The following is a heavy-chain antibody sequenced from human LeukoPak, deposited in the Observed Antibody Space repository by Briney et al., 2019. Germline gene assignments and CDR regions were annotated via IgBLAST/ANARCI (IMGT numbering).Heavy chain of an antibody. CDR3: AKRYYDSSGYPEPFDY. J-gene: IGHJ4*02. V-gene: IGHV3-23*01. CDR1: GFTFSSYA. D-gene: IGHD3-22*01. Sequence: GGSLRLYCAASGFTFSSYAMSWVRQAPGQGLEWGSAISGSGGSTYYADSVKGRFTISRDNSKNTLYLQMNSLRAEDTAVYYCAKRYYDSSGYPEPFDYWGQGTLVTVSS. CDR2: ISGSGGST.